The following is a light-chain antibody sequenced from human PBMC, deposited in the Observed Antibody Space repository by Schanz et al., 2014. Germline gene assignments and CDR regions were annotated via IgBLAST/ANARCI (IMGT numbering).Light chain of an antibody. V-gene: IGKV3-11*01. CDR3: QQRSNWPKFT. Sequence: IVLTQSPVTLSVSPGEGATLSCRATQNVNHNLAWYQQRPGQAPRLLIYDASNRATGIPARFSGSGSGADFTLTISSLDPEDFAVYYCQQRSNWPKFTFGPGTKVDIK. CDR1: QNVNHN. CDR2: DAS. J-gene: IGKJ3*01.